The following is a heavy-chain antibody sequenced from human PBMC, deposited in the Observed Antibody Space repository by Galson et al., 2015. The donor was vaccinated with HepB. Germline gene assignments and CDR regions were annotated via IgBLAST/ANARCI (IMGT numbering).Heavy chain of an antibody. CDR3: ARVYPSAVLLWFGEYALDAFDI. CDR2: INPNSGGT. CDR1: GYTFTGYY. V-gene: IGHV1-2*02. D-gene: IGHD3-10*01. J-gene: IGHJ3*02. Sequence: SVKVSCKASGYTFTGYYMHWVRQAPGQGLEWMGWINPNSGGTNYAQKFQGRVTMTRDTSISTAYMELSRLRSDDTAVYYCARVYPSAVLLWFGEYALDAFDIWGQGTMVTVSS.